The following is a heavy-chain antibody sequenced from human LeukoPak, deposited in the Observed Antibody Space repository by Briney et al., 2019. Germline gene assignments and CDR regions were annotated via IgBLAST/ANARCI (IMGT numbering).Heavy chain of an antibody. D-gene: IGHD1-26*01. Sequence: GGSLRLSCAASGFTFSSYSMNWVRQAPGKGLEWVSSISSSSSYIYYADSVKGRFTISKDNAKNSLFLQMNSLRAEDTAVYYCAGVGATGLDYWGQGTLVTVSS. V-gene: IGHV3-21*01. CDR2: ISSSSSYI. J-gene: IGHJ4*02. CDR1: GFTFSSYS. CDR3: AGVGATGLDY.